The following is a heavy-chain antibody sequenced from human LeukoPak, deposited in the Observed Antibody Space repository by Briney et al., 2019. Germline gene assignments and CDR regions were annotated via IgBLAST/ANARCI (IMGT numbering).Heavy chain of an antibody. CDR3: ARGPGGYNHNWFDP. V-gene: IGHV4-38-2*02. D-gene: IGHD5-24*01. CDR1: GYFVSSGYY. Sequence: KSSETLSLTCSVSGYFVSSGYYWGWIRQPPGKGLEWIGSVYHSERTSYNPSLKSRVTVSLDTSKNQFTLKLSSVTAADTAVYYCARGPGGYNHNWFDPWGQGTLVIVSS. J-gene: IGHJ5*02. CDR2: VYHSERT.